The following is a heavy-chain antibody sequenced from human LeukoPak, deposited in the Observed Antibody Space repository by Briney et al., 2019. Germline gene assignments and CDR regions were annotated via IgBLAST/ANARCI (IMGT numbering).Heavy chain of an antibody. CDR3: ALGYSLAD. D-gene: IGHD1-26*01. V-gene: IGHV3-7*05. CDR1: GFTFSRSI. Sequence: PGGSLRLTCAAPGFTFSRSIMPAVRQAPGKGLEWVANIKQDGGEKYYVDSVKGRFTISRDNAKNSLCLQMNSLRAEDTAVYYRALGYSLADWGPGTLVTVSS. CDR2: IKQDGGEK. J-gene: IGHJ4*01.